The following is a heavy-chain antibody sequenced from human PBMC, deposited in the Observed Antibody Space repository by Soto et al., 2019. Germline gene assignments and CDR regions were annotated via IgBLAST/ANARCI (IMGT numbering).Heavy chain of an antibody. CDR3: AKDLSSGWLQSFDY. D-gene: IGHD5-12*01. J-gene: IGHJ4*02. CDR2: ISYDGINK. CDR1: GFTFSTYG. V-gene: IGHV3-30*18. Sequence: QVQLVESGGGVVQPGRSLRLSCAASGFTFSTYGMHWVRQAPGKGLEWVAVISYDGINKYYADSVKGRFTISRDNSKNTLYLLMNSLRAEDTAVYYSAKDLSSGWLQSFDYWGQGTLVTVSS.